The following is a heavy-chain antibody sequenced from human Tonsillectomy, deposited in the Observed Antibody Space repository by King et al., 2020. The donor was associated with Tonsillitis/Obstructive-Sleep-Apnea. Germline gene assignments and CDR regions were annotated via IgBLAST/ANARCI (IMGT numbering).Heavy chain of an antibody. J-gene: IGHJ4*02. V-gene: IGHV3-7*03. Sequence: VQLVESGGGLVQPGGSLRLSCEASSSTISNYLMTWVRQAPGKGLEWVASIKKDGSEKNYVDSVKGRLTISRDNAKNSLYLQMNSVRAEDAAVYYCARGDYWGQGTLVTDST. CDR1: SSTISNYL. CDR3: ARGDY. CDR2: IKKDGSEK.